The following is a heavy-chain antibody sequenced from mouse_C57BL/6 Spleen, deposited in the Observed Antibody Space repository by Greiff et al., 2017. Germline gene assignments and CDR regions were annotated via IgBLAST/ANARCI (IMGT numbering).Heavy chain of an antibody. CDR1: GFTFSDYY. CDR2: ISNGGGST. CDR3: ARPSNWDGFAY. V-gene: IGHV5-12*01. Sequence: EVKLMESGGGLVQPGGSLKLSCAASGFTFSDYYMYWVRQTPEKRLEWVAYISNGGGSTYYPDTVKGRFTISRDNAKNTLYLQMSRLKSEDTAMYYCARPSNWDGFAYWGQGTLVTVSA. D-gene: IGHD4-1*01. J-gene: IGHJ3*01.